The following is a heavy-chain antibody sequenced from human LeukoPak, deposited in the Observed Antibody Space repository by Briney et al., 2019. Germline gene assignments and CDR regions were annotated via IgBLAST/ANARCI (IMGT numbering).Heavy chain of an antibody. CDR3: AKLGRVSVALYHFDY. CDR1: GFTFRSYG. Sequence: GGSLRLSCAASGFTFRSYGMHWVRQVPGKGLEWVAFIRHDGTDKYYADSVKGRFTISRDNSDETLYLQMSSLRVDDTAVYYCAKLGRVSVALYHFDYWGQGALVTVSS. D-gene: IGHD6-19*01. CDR2: IRHDGTDK. J-gene: IGHJ4*02. V-gene: IGHV3-30*02.